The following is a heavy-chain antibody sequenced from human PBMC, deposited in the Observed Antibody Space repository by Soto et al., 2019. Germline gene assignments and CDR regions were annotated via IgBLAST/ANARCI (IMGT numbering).Heavy chain of an antibody. J-gene: IGHJ4*02. CDR1: GYTFTGYY. Sequence: ASVKVSCKASGYTFTGYYMPWVRQAPGQGLEWMGWINPNSGGTNYAQKFQGRVTMTRDTSISTAYMELSRLRSDDTAVYYCARYYYGSGSYYPYFDYWGQGTLVTVSS. CDR2: INPNSGGT. CDR3: ARYYYGSGSYYPYFDY. V-gene: IGHV1-2*02. D-gene: IGHD3-10*01.